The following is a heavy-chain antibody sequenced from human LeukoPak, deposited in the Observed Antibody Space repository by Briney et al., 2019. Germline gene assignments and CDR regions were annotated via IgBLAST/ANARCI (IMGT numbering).Heavy chain of an antibody. Sequence: SETLSLTCAVYGGSFSGYYWSWIRQPPGKGLEWIGEINHSGSTNYNPSLKSRVTISVDTSKNQFSLKLSSVTAADTAVYYCARGYGGNSPTPYMDVWGKGTTVTVSS. J-gene: IGHJ6*03. V-gene: IGHV4-34*01. CDR3: ARGYGGNSPTPYMDV. CDR1: GGSFSGYY. CDR2: INHSGST. D-gene: IGHD4-23*01.